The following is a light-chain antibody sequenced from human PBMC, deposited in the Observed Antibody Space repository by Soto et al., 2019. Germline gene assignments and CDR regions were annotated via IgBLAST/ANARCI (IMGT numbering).Light chain of an antibody. CDR3: MQTAHWPYT. CDR1: QSLVYADGNTY. CDR2: KVF. V-gene: IGKV2-30*01. Sequence: DVVMTQSPLSLPVTLGQSASISCTSSQSLVYADGNTYLNWLQQRPDQSPRRLIYKVFNRDSGVPDRFSGSASGSEFTLTISRVEDEDIGVYYCMQTAHWPYTFGRGTKLEIK. J-gene: IGKJ2*01.